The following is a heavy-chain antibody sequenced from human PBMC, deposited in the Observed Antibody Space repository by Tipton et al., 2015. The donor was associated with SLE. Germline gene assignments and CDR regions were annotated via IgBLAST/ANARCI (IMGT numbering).Heavy chain of an antibody. CDR3: ARDRAVAGRKDY. J-gene: IGHJ4*02. Sequence: QLVQSGGDVKKPGASVRVSCEASGYTFNTYGISWVRQAPGQGLEWMGWISPYNGNTNYAQKLQGRVTMTTDTSTSTAYMELRSLRSDDTAVYYCARDRAVAGRKDYWGQGTLVTVSS. V-gene: IGHV1-18*01. CDR2: ISPYNGNT. CDR1: GYTFNTYG. D-gene: IGHD6-19*01.